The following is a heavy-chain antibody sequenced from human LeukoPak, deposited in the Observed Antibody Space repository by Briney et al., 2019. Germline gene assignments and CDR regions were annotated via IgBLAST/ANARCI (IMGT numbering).Heavy chain of an antibody. CDR2: INHSGST. CDR3: ARGGYCSSTSCYLAPFDI. Sequence: KSSETLSLTCAVYGGSFSGYYWSWIRQPPGKGLEWIGEINHSGSTNYNPSLKSRVTISVDTSKNQFSLKLSSVTAADTAVYYCARGGYCSSTSCYLAPFDIWGQGTMVTVSS. V-gene: IGHV4-34*01. CDR1: GGSFSGYY. J-gene: IGHJ3*02. D-gene: IGHD2-2*01.